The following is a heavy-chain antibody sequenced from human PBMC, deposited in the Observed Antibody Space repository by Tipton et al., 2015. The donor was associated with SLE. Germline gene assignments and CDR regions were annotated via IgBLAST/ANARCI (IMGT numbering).Heavy chain of an antibody. Sequence: TLSLTCTVSGGSISGHYWSWIRQPPKKGLEWVGYISYSESTTYNPSLKSRVTISLDTSKNQFSLKLSSVTAADTAVYYCARRDITSGLDFWGQGILVTVSS. J-gene: IGHJ4*02. CDR3: ARRDITSGLDF. CDR1: GGSISGHY. D-gene: IGHD3-10*01. V-gene: IGHV4-59*08. CDR2: ISYSEST.